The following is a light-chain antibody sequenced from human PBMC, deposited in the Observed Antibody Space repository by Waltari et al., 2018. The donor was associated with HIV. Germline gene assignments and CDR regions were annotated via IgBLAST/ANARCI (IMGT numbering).Light chain of an antibody. CDR1: SSNLGSNA. CDR3: AAWDDSLNGYV. CDR2: YDD. J-gene: IGLJ1*01. Sequence: QSVLTQPPSVSEAPRQRVTISCSGSSSNLGSNAVNWYQHLPGKAPKLLIYYDDLLPSGVSDRFSGSKSGTSASLAISGLQSEDDADYYCAAWDDSLNGYVFGTGTKVTVL. V-gene: IGLV1-36*01.